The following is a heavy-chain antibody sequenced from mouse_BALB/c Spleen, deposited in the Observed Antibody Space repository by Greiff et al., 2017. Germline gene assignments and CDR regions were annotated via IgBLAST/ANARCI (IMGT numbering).Heavy chain of an antibody. J-gene: IGHJ3*01. CDR2: ISSGGSYT. Sequence: EVNLVESGGGLVKPGGSLKLSCAASGFTFSSYAMSWVRQTPEKRLEWVATISSGGSYTYYPDSVKGRFTISRDNAKNTLYLQMSSLRSEDTAMYYCARHKAWFAYWGQGTLVTVSA. V-gene: IGHV5-9-3*01. CDR3: ARHKAWFAY. CDR1: GFTFSSYA.